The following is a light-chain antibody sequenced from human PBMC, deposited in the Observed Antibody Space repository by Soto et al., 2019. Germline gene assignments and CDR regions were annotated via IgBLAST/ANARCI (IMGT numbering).Light chain of an antibody. J-gene: IGKJ4*01. CDR3: QHRGDWPPGAT. V-gene: IGKV3-11*01. Sequence: EIVLTQSPATLSLSPGERAILSCRASQNIGKNLGWYRQKPGQAPTLLIYDSSYRATGVPARFSGSGSGTDFTLTINRLEPEDFAVYYCQHRGDWPPGATFGGGTTVEI. CDR1: QNIGKN. CDR2: DSS.